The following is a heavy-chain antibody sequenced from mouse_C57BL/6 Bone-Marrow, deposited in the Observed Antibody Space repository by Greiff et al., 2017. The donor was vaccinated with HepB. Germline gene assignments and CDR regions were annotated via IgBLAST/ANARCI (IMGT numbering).Heavy chain of an antibody. V-gene: IGHV5-16*01. D-gene: IGHD1-1*01. J-gene: IGHJ1*03. CDR3: ARRGLYYYGSSPWYFDV. Sequence: DVKLVESEGGLVQPGSSMKLSCTASGFTFSDYYMAWVRQVPEKGLEWVANINYDGSSTYYLDSLKSRFIISRDNAKNILYLQMSSLKSEDTATYYCARRGLYYYGSSPWYFDVWGTGTTVTVSS. CDR1: GFTFSDYY. CDR2: INYDGSST.